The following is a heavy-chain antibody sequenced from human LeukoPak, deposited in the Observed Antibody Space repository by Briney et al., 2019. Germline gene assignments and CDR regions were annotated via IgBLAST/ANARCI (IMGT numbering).Heavy chain of an antibody. CDR3: ASTPYYDFWSGPTFDY. CDR1: GGSISSYY. J-gene: IGHJ4*02. V-gene: IGHV4-59*01. Sequence: SETLSLTCTVSGGSISSYYWRWIRQPPGKGLEWIGYIYYSGSTNYNPSLQSRVTISVAPSNHQFSLKLSSVTAADTAVYYCASTPYYDFWSGPTFDYWGQGTLVTVSS. CDR2: IYYSGST. D-gene: IGHD3-3*01.